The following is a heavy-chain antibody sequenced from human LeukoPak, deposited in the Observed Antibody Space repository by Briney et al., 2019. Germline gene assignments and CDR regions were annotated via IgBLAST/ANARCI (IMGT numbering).Heavy chain of an antibody. CDR3: ARGDVKYQLLYGWFDP. Sequence: ASVKVSCRASGYTFTSYGISWVRQAPGQGLEWMGWISAYNGNTNYAQKLQGRVTMTTDTSTSTAYMELRSLRSDDTAVYYCARGDVKYQLLYGWFDPWGQGTLVTVSS. CDR2: ISAYNGNT. J-gene: IGHJ5*02. CDR1: GYTFTSYG. D-gene: IGHD2-2*02. V-gene: IGHV1-18*04.